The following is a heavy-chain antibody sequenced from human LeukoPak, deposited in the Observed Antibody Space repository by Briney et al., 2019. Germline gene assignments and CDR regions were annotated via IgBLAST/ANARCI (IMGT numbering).Heavy chain of an antibody. CDR2: IWYDGSNK. Sequence: GGSLRLSCAASGFTFSSYGMHWVRQAPGKGLEGVAVIWYDGSNKYYADSVKGRFTISRDNSKNTLYLQMNSLRAEDTAVYYCAKAYCGGDCYSLVGAFDIWGQGTMVTVSS. J-gene: IGHJ3*02. V-gene: IGHV3-33*06. CDR1: GFTFSSYG. D-gene: IGHD2-21*02. CDR3: AKAYCGGDCYSLVGAFDI.